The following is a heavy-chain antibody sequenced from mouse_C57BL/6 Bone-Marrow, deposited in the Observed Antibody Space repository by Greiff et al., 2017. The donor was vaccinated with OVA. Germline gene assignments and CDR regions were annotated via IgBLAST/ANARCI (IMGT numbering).Heavy chain of an antibody. J-gene: IGHJ3*01. CDR2: IHPNSGST. CDR1: GYTFTSYW. Sequence: QVQLQQPGAELVKPGASVKLSCKASGYTFTSYWMHWVKQRPGQGLEWIGMIHPNSGSTNYNEKFKSKATLTVDKSSSTAYMQLSSLTSEDSAVYYCARLGATAQATAWFADWGQGTLVTVSA. D-gene: IGHD3-2*02. V-gene: IGHV1-64*01. CDR3: ARLGATAQATAWFAD.